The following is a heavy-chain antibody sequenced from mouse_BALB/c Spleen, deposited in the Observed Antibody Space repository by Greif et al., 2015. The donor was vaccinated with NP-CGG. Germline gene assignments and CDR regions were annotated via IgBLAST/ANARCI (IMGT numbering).Heavy chain of an antibody. V-gene: IGHV14-3*02. CDR1: GFNIKDTY. CDR2: IDPANGNT. D-gene: IGHD1-1*01. CDR3: ASHLTTVVAYYYAMDY. Sequence: EVQLQQSGAELVKPGASVKLSCTASGFNIKDTYMRWVKQRPEQGLEWIGRIDPANGNTKYDPKFQGKATKTADTSSNTAYLQLSSLTSEDTAVYYCASHLTTVVAYYYAMDYWGQGTSVTVSS. J-gene: IGHJ4*01.